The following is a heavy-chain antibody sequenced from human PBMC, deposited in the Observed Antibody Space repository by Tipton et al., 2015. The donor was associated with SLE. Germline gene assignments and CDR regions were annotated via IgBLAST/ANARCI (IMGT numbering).Heavy chain of an antibody. CDR3: AKGLYDFWSGYFDY. J-gene: IGHJ4*02. V-gene: IGHV3-21*04. D-gene: IGHD3-3*01. CDR2: ISSSSSYI. CDR1: GFTFSSYS. Sequence: SGFTFSSYSMNWVRQAPGKGLEWVSSISSSSSYIYYADSVKGRFTISRDNAKNSLYLQMNSLRAEDTAVYYCAKGLYDFWSGYFDYWGQGTLVTVSS.